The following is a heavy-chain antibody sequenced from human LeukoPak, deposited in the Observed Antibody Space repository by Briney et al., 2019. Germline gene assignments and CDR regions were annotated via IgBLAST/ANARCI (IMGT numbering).Heavy chain of an antibody. CDR1: GFTFSSYW. D-gene: IGHD3-10*01. CDR3: ARDSLLPMVRGVTYYYYYYGMDV. CDR2: IKQDGSEK. J-gene: IGHJ6*02. V-gene: IGHV3-7*03. Sequence: PGGSLRLSCAASGFTFSSYWMSWVRQAPGKGLEWVANIKQDGSEKYYVDSVKGRFTISRDNAKNSLYLQMNSLRAEDTAVYYCARDSLLPMVRGVTYYYYYYGMDVWGQGTTVTVSS.